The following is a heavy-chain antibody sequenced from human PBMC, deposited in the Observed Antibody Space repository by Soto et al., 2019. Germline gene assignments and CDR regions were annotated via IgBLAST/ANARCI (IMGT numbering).Heavy chain of an antibody. J-gene: IGHJ4*02. D-gene: IGHD2-15*01. V-gene: IGHV3-23*01. CDR2: ISGSGGST. CDR3: AKYGSGGSCYFS. Sequence: SLRLSCAASGFTFSSYAMSWVRQAPGKGLEWVSAISGSGGSTYYADSVKGRFTISRDNSKNTLYLQMNSLRAEHTAVYYCAKYGSGGSCYFSWGQGTLVTVSS. CDR1: GFTFSSYA.